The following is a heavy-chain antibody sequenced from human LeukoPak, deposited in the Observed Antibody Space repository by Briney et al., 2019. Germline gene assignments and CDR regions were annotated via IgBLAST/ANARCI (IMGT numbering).Heavy chain of an antibody. J-gene: IGHJ4*02. V-gene: IGHV3-48*03. CDR3: ARDQAGRHSDY. CDR1: GFTFSSYE. Sequence: GGSLRLSCAASGFTFSSYEMNWVRQAPGKGLEWVSYISSSGSTIYYADSVKGRFTISRDNAKNSLYLQMNSLRAEDSAVYYCARDQAGRHSDYWGQGTLVTVSS. D-gene: IGHD6-13*01. CDR2: ISSSGSTI.